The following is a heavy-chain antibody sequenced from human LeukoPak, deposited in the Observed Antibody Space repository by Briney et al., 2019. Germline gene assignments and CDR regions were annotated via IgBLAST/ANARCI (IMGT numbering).Heavy chain of an antibody. J-gene: IGHJ4*02. CDR2: ISAYNGNT. V-gene: IGHV1-18*01. CDR3: ARGLTRGGEQQLVPFDY. D-gene: IGHD6-13*01. Sequence: ASVKVSCKASGYTFTSYGISWVRQAPGQGLEWMGWISAYNGNTNYAQKLQGRVTMTTDTSTSTAYMELRSLRSDDTAVYYCARGLTRGGEQQLVPFDYWGQGTLVTVSS. CDR1: GYTFTSYG.